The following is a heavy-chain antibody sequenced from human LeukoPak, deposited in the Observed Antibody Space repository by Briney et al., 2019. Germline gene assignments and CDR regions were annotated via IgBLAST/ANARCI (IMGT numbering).Heavy chain of an antibody. V-gene: IGHV3-15*05. J-gene: IGHJ6*02. CDR2: IYRNAGGGTT. D-gene: IGHD2-2*01. CDR3: TTDSYCSTTTCYASSNYYYGLDA. Sequence: GGSLRLSCAASGFTFSNAWMTWVRQAPGKGLEWVGRIYRNAGGGTTDYAAPVKGRFTISRDDSKNTLYLQMNSLKTEDTAVYYCTTDSYCSTTTCYASSNYYYGLDAWGQGTSVTVSS. CDR1: GFTFSNAW.